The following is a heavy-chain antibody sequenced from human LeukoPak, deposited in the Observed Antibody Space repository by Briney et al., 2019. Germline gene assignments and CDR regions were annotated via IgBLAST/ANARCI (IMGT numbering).Heavy chain of an antibody. J-gene: IGHJ4*02. V-gene: IGHV4-61*02. CDR2: IYTSGST. CDR3: ARGPGGMGDY. D-gene: IGHD2-15*01. Sequence: SETLSLTCTVSGGSISSGSYYWSWIRQPAGKGLEWIGRIYTSGSTNYNPSLKSRVTILVDTSKNQFSLKLSSVTAADTAVYYCARGPGGMGDYWGQGTLVTVSS. CDR1: GGSISSGSYY.